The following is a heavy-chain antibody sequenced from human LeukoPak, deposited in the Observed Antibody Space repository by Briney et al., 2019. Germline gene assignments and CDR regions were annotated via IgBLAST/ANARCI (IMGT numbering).Heavy chain of an antibody. Sequence: PSETLSLTCTVSGGSISSYYWSWIRQPPGKGLEWIGYIFYTGSTNYNPSLRSRVTISLDTSKNQFSLKLSSVTAADTAVYYCARLTMFRGVIYGTDWHSDLWGRGALVTVSS. CDR3: ARLTMFRGVIYGTDWHSDL. V-gene: IGHV4-59*12. J-gene: IGHJ2*01. CDR2: IFYTGST. CDR1: GGSISSYY. D-gene: IGHD3-10*01.